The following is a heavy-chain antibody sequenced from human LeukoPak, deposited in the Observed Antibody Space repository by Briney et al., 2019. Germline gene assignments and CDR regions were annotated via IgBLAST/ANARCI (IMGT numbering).Heavy chain of an antibody. CDR2: ISSSSSFI. CDR1: GFTFSSYS. J-gene: IGHJ4*02. D-gene: IGHD3-22*01. V-gene: IGHV3-48*01. CDR3: ARAFSNYSNNYGSSGHYPPWFDY. Sequence: PGGSLRLSCATSGFTFSSYSMNWVRQAPGKGLEWVSYISSSSSFIYYADSVKGRFTISRDNAKNSLYLQMNSLRAEDTAVYFCARAFSNYSNNYGSSGHYPPWFDYWGQGTLVTVSS.